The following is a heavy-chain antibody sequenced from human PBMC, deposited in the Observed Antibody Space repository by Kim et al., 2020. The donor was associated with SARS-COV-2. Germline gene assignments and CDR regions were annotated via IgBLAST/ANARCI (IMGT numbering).Heavy chain of an antibody. CDR1: GITFSTYA. CDR2: ISYDGRNT. J-gene: IGHJ4*02. V-gene: IGHV3-30*03. CDR3: ARAFKQNETTY. Sequence: GGSLRLSCAVSGITFSTYAMHWVRQAPGKGLEWVAVISYDGRNTAYLDSVKGRFTISRDNSKNTLYLQMNSLRPEDTAIYHCARAFKQNETTYWGQGTLVTVSS.